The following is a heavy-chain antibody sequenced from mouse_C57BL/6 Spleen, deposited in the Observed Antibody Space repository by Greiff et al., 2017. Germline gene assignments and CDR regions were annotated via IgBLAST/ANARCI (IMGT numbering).Heavy chain of an antibody. J-gene: IGHJ4*01. CDR3: AIDSFITTVVATYSDYAMDY. D-gene: IGHD1-1*01. V-gene: IGHV1-64*01. Sequence: QVQLQQPGAELVKPGASVKLSCKASGYTFTSYWMHWVKQRPGQGLEWIGMIHPNSGSTNYNEKFKSKATLTVDKASSTAYMQLSRLTSEDSAVYYCAIDSFITTVVATYSDYAMDYWGQGTSVTVSS. CDR2: IHPNSGST. CDR1: GYTFTSYW.